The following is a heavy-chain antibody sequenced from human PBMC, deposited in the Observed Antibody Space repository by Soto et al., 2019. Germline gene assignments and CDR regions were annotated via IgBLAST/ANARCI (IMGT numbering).Heavy chain of an antibody. CDR2: INAGNGNT. CDR1: GYTFTSYA. Sequence: GASVKVSCKASGYTFTSYAMHWVRQAPGQRLEWMGWINAGNGNTKYSQKFQGRVTITRDTSASTAYMELSSLRSEDTAVYYCARERWELLSLADYWGQGTLVTVSS. D-gene: IGHD1-26*01. CDR3: ARERWELLSLADY. V-gene: IGHV1-3*01. J-gene: IGHJ4*02.